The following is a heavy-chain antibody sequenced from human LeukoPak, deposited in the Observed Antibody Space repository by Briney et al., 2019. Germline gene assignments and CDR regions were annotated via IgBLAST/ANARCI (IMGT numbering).Heavy chain of an antibody. CDR3: AREGVRNYYDSSGYPGGY. CDR1: GFTFSSYA. J-gene: IGHJ4*02. Sequence: GGSLRLSCAASGFTFSSYAMHWVRQAPGKGLEWVAVISYDGSNKYYADSVKGRFTISRDNSKNTLYLQMNSLRAEDTAVYYCAREGVRNYYDSSGYPGGYWGQGTLVTVSS. D-gene: IGHD3-22*01. CDR2: ISYDGSNK. V-gene: IGHV3-30-3*01.